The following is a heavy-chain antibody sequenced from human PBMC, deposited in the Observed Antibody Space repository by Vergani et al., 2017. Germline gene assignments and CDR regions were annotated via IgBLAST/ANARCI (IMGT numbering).Heavy chain of an antibody. Sequence: QLQLQESGPGLVKPSETLSLTCTVSGGSISSSSYYWGWIRQPPGKGLEWIGSIYYSGSTYYNPSLTSRVTISVDTSKNQFSLKLSSVTAADTAVYYCAREVGGYSYGYSETGDYWGQGTLVTVSS. D-gene: IGHD5-18*01. CDR2: IYYSGST. CDR1: GGSISSSSYY. CDR3: AREVGGYSYGYSETGDY. V-gene: IGHV4-39*07. J-gene: IGHJ4*02.